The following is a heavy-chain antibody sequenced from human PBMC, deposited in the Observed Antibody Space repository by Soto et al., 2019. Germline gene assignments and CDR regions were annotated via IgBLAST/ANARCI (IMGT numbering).Heavy chain of an antibody. CDR3: GKGGFGGGGYYYYGMDV. Sequence: EVQLLESGGGLVQPGGSLRLSCAASGFTFSSYAMSWVRQAPGRGLEWVSGISGRGDSTYYADSVRGRFTISRDNFKNTLYLQKNSLRADDTAVFYCGKGGFGGGGYYYYGMDVWGQGTTVTVSS. CDR1: GFTFSSYA. J-gene: IGHJ6*02. V-gene: IGHV3-23*01. D-gene: IGHD3-10*01. CDR2: ISGRGDST.